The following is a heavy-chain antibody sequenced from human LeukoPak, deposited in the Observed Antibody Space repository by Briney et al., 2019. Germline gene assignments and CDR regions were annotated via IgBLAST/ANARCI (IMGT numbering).Heavy chain of an antibody. D-gene: IGHD5-12*01. J-gene: IGHJ4*02. CDR1: GFTFSSYA. V-gene: IGHV3-23*01. CDR3: AKRRSSGYSGYEGSYFDY. Sequence: PGGSLRLSCAASGFTFSSYAMSWVRQAPGKGLEWVSAISGSGGSTYYADSVKGRFTISRDNSKNTLYLQMNSLRAEDTAVYYCAKRRSSGYSGYEGSYFDYWGQGTLVTVSS. CDR2: ISGSGGST.